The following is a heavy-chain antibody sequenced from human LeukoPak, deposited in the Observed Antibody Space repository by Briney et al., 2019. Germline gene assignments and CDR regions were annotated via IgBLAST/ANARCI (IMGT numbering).Heavy chain of an antibody. V-gene: IGHV4-59*13. CDR1: GGSISSFY. Sequence: SETLSLTCTVSGGSISSFYWSWIRQPPGKGLEWIGYMYYGGSPNYNPSLKSRVITSLDTSTNQFSLKLNSVTTADTAVYYCVTGRYSYGWYDHWGQGILVTVSS. D-gene: IGHD1-26*01. CDR3: VTGRYSYGWYDH. CDR2: MYYGGSP. J-gene: IGHJ5*02.